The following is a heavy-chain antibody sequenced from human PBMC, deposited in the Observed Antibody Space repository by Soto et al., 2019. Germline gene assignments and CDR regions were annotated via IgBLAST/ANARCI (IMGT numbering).Heavy chain of an antibody. CDR2: ISAYNGKT. Sequence: ASVKVSCKASGYTFTSYGISWVRQAPGQGLEWMGWISAYNGKTNYAQKHQGRVTMTTDTSTSTAYMELRSLRFDDTAMFYCARDRSSSYNTMVSGWFDPWGQGTLVTVSS. CDR3: ARDRSSSYNTMVSGWFDP. CDR1: GYTFTSYG. V-gene: IGHV1-18*01. D-gene: IGHD2-2*02. J-gene: IGHJ5*02.